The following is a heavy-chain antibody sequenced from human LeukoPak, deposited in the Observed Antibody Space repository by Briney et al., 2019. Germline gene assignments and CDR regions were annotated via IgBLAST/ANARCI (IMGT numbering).Heavy chain of an antibody. D-gene: IGHD6-19*01. J-gene: IGHJ6*01. V-gene: IGHV5-10-1*01. CDR1: GYSFTSYW. CDR2: IDPSDSYT. Sequence: GQSLRISCRGFGYSFTSYWISWVRQIPGKGLEGMGRIDPSDSYTNYRPSFQGHVTISADKSTSTAYLQWSSLKASETAMYGARPWLGGGMDVWGKGTTVTVSS. CDR3: ARPWLGGGMDV.